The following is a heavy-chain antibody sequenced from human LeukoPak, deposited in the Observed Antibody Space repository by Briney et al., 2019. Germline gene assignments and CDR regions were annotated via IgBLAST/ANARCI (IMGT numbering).Heavy chain of an antibody. CDR3: ARVSDISRKYYFDY. CDR2: VYVDGST. D-gene: IGHD3-9*01. CDR1: GVSVTSRENY. J-gene: IGHJ4*02. Sequence: SQTLSLTCTVSGVSVTSRENYWNWIRQSAGKGLEWIGRVYVDGSTRYNPSLKSRVSISLEKSQRRFFLSLRSVTAADTAVYYCARVSDISRKYYFDYWGQGTLVTVSS. V-gene: IGHV4-61*02.